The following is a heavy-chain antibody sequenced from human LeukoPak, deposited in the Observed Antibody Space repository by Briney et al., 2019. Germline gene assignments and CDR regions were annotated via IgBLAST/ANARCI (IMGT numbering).Heavy chain of an antibody. Sequence: PGGSLRLSCAASGFTFSSCWMHWVRQAPGRGLVWVSRINSDGSNTGYADSVKGRFTISRENAENTLYLQMNSLRAEDTAVYYCVRTSSAWYVFDNWGQGTLVIVSS. D-gene: IGHD6-19*01. CDR3: VRTSSAWYVFDN. J-gene: IGHJ4*02. CDR1: GFTFSSCW. CDR2: INSDGSNT. V-gene: IGHV3-74*01.